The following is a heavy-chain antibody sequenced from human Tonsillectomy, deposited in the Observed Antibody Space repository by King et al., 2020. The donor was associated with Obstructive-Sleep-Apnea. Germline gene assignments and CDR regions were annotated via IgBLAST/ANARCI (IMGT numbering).Heavy chain of an antibody. CDR3: ATLDEWFDP. CDR1: GCSISSSSYY. V-gene: IGHV4-39*07. D-gene: IGHD3/OR15-3a*01. J-gene: IGHJ5*02. Sequence: QLQESGPGLVKPSETLSLTCTVSGCSISSSSYYWGWIRQPPGKGLEWIGSIYYTVCTYYNPSLTRRVTISLDTSKNQFSLTLSAVTAADTAVYYCATLDEWFDPWGQGTLVTVSS. CDR2: IYYTVCT.